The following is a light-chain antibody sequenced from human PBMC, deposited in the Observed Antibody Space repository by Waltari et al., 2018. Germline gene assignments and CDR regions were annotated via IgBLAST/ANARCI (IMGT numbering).Light chain of an antibody. CDR2: GNF. V-gene: IGLV1-40*01. CDR1: SSNIGAGYE. Sequence: QPVLTQPPSVSGAPGQRVTISCTGTSSNIGAGYEVHWYQQLPGTGPKVVLYGNFNRPSGVPDRFAGSKSDTSASLAITGLQAEDEGVYYCQSSDNSLRGSRVFGGGTKLSVL. J-gene: IGLJ3*02. CDR3: QSSDNSLRGSRV.